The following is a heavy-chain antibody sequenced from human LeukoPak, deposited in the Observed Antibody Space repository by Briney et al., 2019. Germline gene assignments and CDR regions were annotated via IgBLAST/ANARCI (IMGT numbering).Heavy chain of an antibody. D-gene: IGHD4-17*01. CDR2: IWYDGSNK. CDR3: ARARTTRGFDY. CDR1: GFTFNSYG. J-gene: IGHJ4*02. Sequence: GRSVRLPGAAWGFTFNSYGIHWARQAPPRGRGGVAFIWYDGSNKYYADSVKGRFTISRDNSKNTLYLKMNSLRAEDTAVYYCARARTTRGFDYWGQGTLVTVSS. V-gene: IGHV3-33*01.